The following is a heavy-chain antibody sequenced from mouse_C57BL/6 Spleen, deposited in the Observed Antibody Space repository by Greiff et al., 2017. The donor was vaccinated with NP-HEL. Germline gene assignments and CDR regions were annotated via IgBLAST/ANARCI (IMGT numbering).Heavy chain of an antibody. J-gene: IGHJ3*01. V-gene: IGHV1-50*01. CDR2: IDPSDSYT. CDR3: ARGAQATAY. Sequence: VQLQQPGAELVKPGASVKLSCKASGYTFTSYWMQWVKQRPGQGLEWIGEIDPSDSYTNYNQKFKGKATLTVDTSSSTAYMQLSSLTSEDSAVYYCARGAQATAYWGQGTLVTVSA. D-gene: IGHD3-2*02. CDR1: GYTFTSYW.